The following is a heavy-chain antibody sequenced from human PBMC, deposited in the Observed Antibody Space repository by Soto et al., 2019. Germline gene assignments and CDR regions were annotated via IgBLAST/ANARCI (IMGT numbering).Heavy chain of an antibody. J-gene: IGHJ2*01. CDR1: GFPFSVYG. CDR2: IWSDGSNK. V-gene: IGHV3-33*01. Sequence: QMQLVESGGGVVQPGTSLRLSCGASGFPFSVYGIHWVRQAPGKGLEWVAVIWSDGSNKYYGDYVKGRFTISRDNSKNTLYLQMNSLRAEDTAVYYCVRASGPFDLWGRGTLVTVSS. CDR3: VRASGPFDL.